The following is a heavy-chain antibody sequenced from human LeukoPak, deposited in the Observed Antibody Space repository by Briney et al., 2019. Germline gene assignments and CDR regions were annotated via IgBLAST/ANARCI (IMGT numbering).Heavy chain of an antibody. Sequence: PGGSPRLTCAASGFTFSTYWMSWVRQAPGKGLEWVANINQDGSEKNYVDSVKGRFTISRDNAKNSLSLQMNSLRAEDTAVYYCGRDMDVWGQGTTVIVSS. V-gene: IGHV3-7*01. CDR1: GFTFSTYW. J-gene: IGHJ6*02. CDR3: GRDMDV. CDR2: INQDGSEK.